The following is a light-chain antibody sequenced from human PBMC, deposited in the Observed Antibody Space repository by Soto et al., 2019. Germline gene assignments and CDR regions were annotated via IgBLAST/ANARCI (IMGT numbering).Light chain of an antibody. J-gene: IGLJ2*01. V-gene: IGLV2-11*01. CDR3: CSSASSYTSVV. Sequence: QSALTQPPSASGSPGQSVTISCSGTSSDVGNYNHVAWYQQHPGKAPKLIIYDVTKRPSGVPDRFSGSKSGNTASLIISGLQTEDEAHYYCCSSASSYTSVVFGGGTKVTVL. CDR1: SSDVGNYNH. CDR2: DVT.